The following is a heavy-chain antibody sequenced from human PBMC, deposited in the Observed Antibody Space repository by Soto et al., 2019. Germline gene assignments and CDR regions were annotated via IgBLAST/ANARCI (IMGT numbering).Heavy chain of an antibody. CDR1: GFTFSSYA. CDR3: ARDGTMIVDHDAFDL. V-gene: IGHV3-30-3*01. D-gene: IGHD3-22*01. CDR2: ISYDGSNK. Sequence: QVQLVESGGGVVQPGRSLRLSCAASGFTFSSYAMHWVRQAPGKGLEWVAVISYDGSNKYYADSVKGRFTISRDNSKNTLYLQMNSLRAEDTAVYYCARDGTMIVDHDAFDLWGQGTMVTVSS. J-gene: IGHJ3*01.